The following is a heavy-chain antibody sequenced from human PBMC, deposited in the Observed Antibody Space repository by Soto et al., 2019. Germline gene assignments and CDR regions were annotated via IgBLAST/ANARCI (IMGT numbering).Heavy chain of an antibody. J-gene: IGHJ3*02. D-gene: IGHD2-15*01. CDR3: AREGYCSGGGCYSPDAFDI. Sequence: GGSLRLSCAASGFTFSSYSMNWVRQAPGKGLEWVSSISSSSSYIYYADSVKGRFTISRDNAKNSLYLQMNSLRAEDTAVYYCAREGYCSGGGCYSPDAFDIWGQGTMVTVSS. CDR2: ISSSSSYI. V-gene: IGHV3-21*01. CDR1: GFTFSSYS.